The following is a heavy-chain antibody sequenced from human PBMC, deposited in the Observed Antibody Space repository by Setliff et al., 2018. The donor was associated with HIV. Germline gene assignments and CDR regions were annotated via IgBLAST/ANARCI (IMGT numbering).Heavy chain of an antibody. J-gene: IGHJ4*02. CDR2: IYTSGST. V-gene: IGHV4-61*02. Sequence: SETLSLTCTVSGGSISSETFSWNWIRQPAGKGLEWIGRIYTSGSTDYNPSLKSRVTMSVDTSKNQFSLKLSSVTAADTAVYFCVRCVSHGSQPSYFDYWGQGTLVTVSS. CDR3: VRCVSHGSQPSYFDY. D-gene: IGHD3-10*01. CDR1: GGSISSETFS.